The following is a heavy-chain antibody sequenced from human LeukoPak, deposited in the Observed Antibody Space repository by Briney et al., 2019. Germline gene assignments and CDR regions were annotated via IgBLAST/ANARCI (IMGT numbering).Heavy chain of an antibody. Sequence: SETLSLTCTVSGDSISSSSYYWGWIRQPPGKGLEWIGSIYCSGSTYYNPSLKSRVTISVDTSKNQFSLKLSSVTAADTAVYYCAIYCSSTSCSDAFDIWGQGTMVTVSS. CDR2: IYCSGST. D-gene: IGHD2-2*01. CDR1: GDSISSSSYY. CDR3: AIYCSSTSCSDAFDI. V-gene: IGHV4-39*01. J-gene: IGHJ3*02.